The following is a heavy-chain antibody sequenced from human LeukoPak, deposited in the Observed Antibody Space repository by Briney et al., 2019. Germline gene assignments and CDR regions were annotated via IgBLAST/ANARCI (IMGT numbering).Heavy chain of an antibody. D-gene: IGHD6-13*01. J-gene: IGHJ5*02. Sequence: PSETLSLTCSVSGGSISGSSSYWGWIRQPPGKGLEWIGSIYYSGSSFDNPSLKSRVTISVDTSKNQFSLKLSSVTAADTAVYYCARHGYPYWFDPWGQGTLVTVSS. CDR1: GGSISGSSSY. CDR3: ARHGYPYWFDP. V-gene: IGHV4-39*01. CDR2: IYYSGSS.